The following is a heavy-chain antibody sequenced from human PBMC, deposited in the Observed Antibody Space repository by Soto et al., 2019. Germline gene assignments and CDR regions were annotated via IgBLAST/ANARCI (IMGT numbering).Heavy chain of an antibody. J-gene: IGHJ5*02. CDR2: IYYSGST. D-gene: IGHD3-10*01. Sequence: SETLSLTCTVSGGSVSSGSYYWSWIRQPPGKGLEWIGYIYYSGSTNYNPSLKSRVTISVDTSKNQFSLKLSSVTAADTAVYYCARDHVVRGVINRFDPSGQGTLVTVSS. V-gene: IGHV4-61*01. CDR3: ARDHVVRGVINRFDP. CDR1: GGSVSSGSYY.